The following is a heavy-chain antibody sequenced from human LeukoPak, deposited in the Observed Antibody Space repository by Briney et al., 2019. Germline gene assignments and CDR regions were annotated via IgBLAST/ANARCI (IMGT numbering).Heavy chain of an antibody. V-gene: IGHV3-23*01. J-gene: IGHJ4*02. Sequence: GGSLRLSCAASGFTSSSYAMSWVRQAPGKGLEWVSAISGSGGSTYYADSVKGRFIISRDNSKNTLYLQMNSLRAEDTAVYYCAGRGYSYGFDYWGQGTLVTVSS. D-gene: IGHD5-18*01. CDR2: ISGSGGST. CDR1: GFTSSSYA. CDR3: AGRGYSYGFDY.